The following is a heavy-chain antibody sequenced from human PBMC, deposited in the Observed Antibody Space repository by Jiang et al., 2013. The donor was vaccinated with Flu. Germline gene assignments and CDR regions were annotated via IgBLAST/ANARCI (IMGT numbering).Heavy chain of an antibody. CDR3: ARERSSTYLDAFDI. V-gene: IGHV1-2*02. Sequence: GAEVKKPGASVKVSCKASGYTFTSYYMHWVRQAPGQGLEWMGWINPNSGGTNYAQKFQGRVTMTRDTSISTAYMELSSLRSDDTVVYYCARERSSTYLDAFDIWGQGTMVTVSS. CDR2: INPNSGGT. D-gene: IGHD6-13*01. CDR1: GYTFTSYY. J-gene: IGHJ3*02.